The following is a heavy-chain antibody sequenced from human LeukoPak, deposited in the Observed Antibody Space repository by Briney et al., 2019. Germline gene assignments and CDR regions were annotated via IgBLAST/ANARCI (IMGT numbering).Heavy chain of an antibody. J-gene: IGHJ6*03. CDR1: GYTFTSYD. CDR2: MNPNSGNT. D-gene: IGHD6-19*01. V-gene: IGHV1-8*01. Sequence: ASVKVSCKASGYTFTSYDINWVRQATGQGLEWMGWMNPNSGNTGYAQKFQGRVTMTRNTSISTAYMELSSLRSEDTAVYYCAREDAIAVAGTIYYYYMDVWGKGTTVTISS. CDR3: AREDAIAVAGTIYYYYMDV.